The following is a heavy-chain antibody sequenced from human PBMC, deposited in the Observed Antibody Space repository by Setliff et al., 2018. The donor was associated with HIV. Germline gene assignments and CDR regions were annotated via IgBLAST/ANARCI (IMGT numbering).Heavy chain of an antibody. J-gene: IGHJ6*02. V-gene: IGHV1-69*10. Sequence: SVKVSCKASGGTFSSYVISWVRQAPGQGLEWMGGIIPILGIASYSQKFQGRVTITADKSTSTAYMELSSLRSEDTAVYYCARPQWELGVDYYGMDVWGQGTTVTVSS. CDR1: GGTFSSYV. CDR3: ARPQWELGVDYYGMDV. CDR2: IIPILGIA. D-gene: IGHD1-26*01.